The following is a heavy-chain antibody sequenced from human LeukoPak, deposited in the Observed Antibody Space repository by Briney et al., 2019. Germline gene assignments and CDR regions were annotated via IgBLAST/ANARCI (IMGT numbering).Heavy chain of an antibody. Sequence: GGSLRLSCGASGFTFSSHGMNWVRQAPGKGLEWVSAISGSGGSTYYADSVKGRFTISRDNSKNTLYLQMNSLRAEDTAVYYCAKDQALTTVVTLDYWGQGTLVTVSS. V-gene: IGHV3-23*01. J-gene: IGHJ4*02. CDR2: ISGSGGST. CDR3: AKDQALTTVVTLDY. D-gene: IGHD4-23*01. CDR1: GFTFSSHG.